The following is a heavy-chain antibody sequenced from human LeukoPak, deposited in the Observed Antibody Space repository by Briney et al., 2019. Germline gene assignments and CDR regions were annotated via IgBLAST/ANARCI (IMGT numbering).Heavy chain of an antibody. D-gene: IGHD3-22*01. CDR3: AKDHYYDSSGSTPGDAFDI. CDR1: GFTFSSYA. J-gene: IGHJ3*02. V-gene: IGHV3-23*01. Sequence: GGSLRLSCAASGFTFSSYAMSWVRQAPGKGLEWVSAISGSGGSTYYADSVKGRFTIYRDNSKNTLYLQMNSLRAEDTAVYYCAKDHYYDSSGSTPGDAFDIWGQGTMVTVSS. CDR2: ISGSGGST.